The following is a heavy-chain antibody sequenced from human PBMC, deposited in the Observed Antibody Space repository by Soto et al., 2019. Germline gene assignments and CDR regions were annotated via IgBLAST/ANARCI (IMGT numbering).Heavy chain of an antibody. Sequence: QVQLQESGPGLVKPSQTLSLTCTVSGGSISSGGYYWSWIRQHPGKGLGWMGYIYYSGSTYYNPYLKSRVTISVDTSKNQFSLKLSSVTAADTAVYSCAREPTYYYGSGTFNWFDPWGQGTLLTVSS. J-gene: IGHJ5*02. CDR3: AREPTYYYGSGTFNWFDP. V-gene: IGHV4-31*03. D-gene: IGHD3-10*01. CDR1: GGSISSGGYY. CDR2: IYYSGST.